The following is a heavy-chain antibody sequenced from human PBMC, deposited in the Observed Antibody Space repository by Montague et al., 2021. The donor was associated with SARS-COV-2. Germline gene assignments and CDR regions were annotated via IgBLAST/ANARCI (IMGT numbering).Heavy chain of an antibody. CDR2: IYYSGST. CDR3: VSLSKYGSGSHYAPWDYYNYGVDV. D-gene: IGHD3-10*01. V-gene: IGHV4-39*01. Sequence: SETLSLTCSVSGGSITSSSYYWGWIRQSPDKGLEWIGNIYYSGSTYYNPSLKSRVTISVDTSKYQFSLKLSSVTAADTAVYYCVSLSKYGSGSHYAPWDYYNYGVDVWGQGTTVTVSS. CDR1: GGSITSSSYY. J-gene: IGHJ6*02.